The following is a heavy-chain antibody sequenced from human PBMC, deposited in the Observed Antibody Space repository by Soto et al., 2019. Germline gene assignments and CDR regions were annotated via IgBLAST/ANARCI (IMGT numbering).Heavy chain of an antibody. D-gene: IGHD6-19*01. CDR1: GDTFTGYA. J-gene: IGHJ4*02. Sequence: QVQLVQSGAEEKKPGASVKVSCKASGDTFTGYAFHWVRQAPGQRLEWMGWINAGNGNTKYSQKFQGRVTITRDTAASKAYMEMTRLRSEDTAVYYCARAVAVPADFDYWGQGTLVTVSS. V-gene: IGHV1-3*05. CDR2: INAGNGNT. CDR3: ARAVAVPADFDY.